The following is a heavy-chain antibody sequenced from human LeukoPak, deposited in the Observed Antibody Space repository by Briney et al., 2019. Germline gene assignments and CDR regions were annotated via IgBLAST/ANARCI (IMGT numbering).Heavy chain of an antibody. CDR3: AKEGVVVAATIHYYGMDV. D-gene: IGHD2-15*01. V-gene: IGHV3-30*18. CDR1: GFTFSSYG. CDR2: ISYDGSNK. J-gene: IGHJ6*02. Sequence: GGSLRLSCAASGFTFSSYGMHWVRQAPGKVLEWVAVISYDGSNKYYADSVKGRFTISRDNSKNTLYLQMNSLRAEDTAVYYCAKEGVVVAATIHYYGMDVWGQGTKVTVSS.